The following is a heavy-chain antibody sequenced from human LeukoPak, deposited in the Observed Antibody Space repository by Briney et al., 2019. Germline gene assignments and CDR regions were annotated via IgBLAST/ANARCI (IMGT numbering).Heavy chain of an antibody. CDR1: GFTFSSYS. CDR2: ISSSSSYI. CDR3: ARDEGGDTDY. D-gene: IGHD2-21*02. V-gene: IGHV3-21*01. J-gene: IGHJ4*02. Sequence: VGSLRLSCAASGFTFSSYSMNWVRQAPGKGLEWVSSISSSSSYIYYADSVKGRFTISRDNAKNSLYLQMNSLRAEDTAVYYCARDEGGDTDYWGQGTLVTVSS.